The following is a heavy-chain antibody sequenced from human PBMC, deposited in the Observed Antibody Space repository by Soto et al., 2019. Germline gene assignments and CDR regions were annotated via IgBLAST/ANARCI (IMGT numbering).Heavy chain of an antibody. CDR2: ISAHNGNT. CDR3: ARGRDGDY. V-gene: IGHV1-18*01. CDR1: GYTFTSYG. Sequence: QVHLVQSGAEVKKPGASVKVSCKASGYTFTSYGITWVRQAPGHGLEWMGWISAHNGNTAYAQKLQGRVIVTRDTSTRTAYMERGSLLSDDPAMYYCARGRDGDYWGQGAVVTVSS. D-gene: IGHD6-6*01. J-gene: IGHJ4*02.